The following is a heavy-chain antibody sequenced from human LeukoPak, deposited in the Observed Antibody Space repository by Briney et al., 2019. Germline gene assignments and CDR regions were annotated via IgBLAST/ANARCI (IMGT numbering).Heavy chain of an antibody. CDR3: ARDPYNGAYSEGYYYYYMDV. Sequence: GGSLRLSCAASGFTFSSYGMHWVRQAPGKGLEWVAFIRYDGSNKYYADSVKGRFTISRDNSKNTLYLQMNSLRVEDTAIYYCARDPYNGAYSEGYYYYYMDVWGKGTTVTVSS. CDR2: IRYDGSNK. V-gene: IGHV3-30*02. D-gene: IGHD1-1*01. J-gene: IGHJ6*03. CDR1: GFTFSSYG.